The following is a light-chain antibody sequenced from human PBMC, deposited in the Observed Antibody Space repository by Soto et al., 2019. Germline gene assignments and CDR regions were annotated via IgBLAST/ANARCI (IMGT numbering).Light chain of an antibody. Sequence: EIVLTQSPATLSSSPGERATLSCRASQRVSSYLAWYQQKPGQAPRLLIYDASNRATGIPARFSGSGSGTDFTLTISSLEPEDFAVYYCHQRSDWLTFGGGTKVEIK. CDR1: QRVSSY. CDR2: DAS. V-gene: IGKV3-11*01. J-gene: IGKJ4*01. CDR3: HQRSDWLT.